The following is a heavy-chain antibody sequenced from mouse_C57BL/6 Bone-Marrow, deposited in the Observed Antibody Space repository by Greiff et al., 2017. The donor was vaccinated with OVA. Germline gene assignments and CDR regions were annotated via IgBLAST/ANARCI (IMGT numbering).Heavy chain of an antibody. Sequence: VQLQQPGAELVKPGASVKLSCKASGYTFTSYWMQWVQQRPGQGLEWIGEIDPSDSSTNYNEKIKGKATFTVDTSSSTTYMQLSSLTSEDSAVYYCEKGTVYYFDYWGQGTTLTVSS. CDR3: EKGTVYYFDY. J-gene: IGHJ2*01. CDR1: GYTFTSYW. D-gene: IGHD2-14*01. CDR2: IDPSDSST. V-gene: IGHV1-50*01.